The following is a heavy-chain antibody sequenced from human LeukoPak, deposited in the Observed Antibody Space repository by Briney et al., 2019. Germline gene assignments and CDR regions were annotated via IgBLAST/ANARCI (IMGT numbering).Heavy chain of an antibody. D-gene: IGHD3-22*01. CDR2: IYYTGTT. CDR3: ARQSDFYDSSGYSVDY. CDR1: GGSISRSTYY. J-gene: IGHJ4*02. Sequence: SETLSLTCTVSGGSISRSTYYWGWIRQPPGKGLEWIANIYYTGTTLYNPSLKSRVTISVDTSKNQFSLKLSSVTAADTAVYYCARQSDFYDSSGYSVDYWGQGTLVTVSS. V-gene: IGHV4-39*01.